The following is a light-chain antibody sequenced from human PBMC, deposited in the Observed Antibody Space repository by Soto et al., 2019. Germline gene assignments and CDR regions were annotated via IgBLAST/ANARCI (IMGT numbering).Light chain of an antibody. Sequence: EIVMTQSPATLSVSPGERATLSCRASQSVGSNLAWYQQKPGQAPRLLIYGASTRATGIPAKFSGSGSGTEFTLTIRSLKSEDFAIYFCQKYNNWPPDRTFGQGTKVEIK. CDR1: QSVGSN. CDR3: QKYNNWPPDRT. V-gene: IGKV3-15*01. J-gene: IGKJ1*01. CDR2: GAS.